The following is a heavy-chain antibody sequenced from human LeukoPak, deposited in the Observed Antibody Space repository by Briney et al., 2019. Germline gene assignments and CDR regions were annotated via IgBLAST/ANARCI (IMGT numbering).Heavy chain of an antibody. V-gene: IGHV4-39*07. CDR1: GGSISSSSYY. J-gene: IGHJ4*02. CDR2: IYYSGST. CDR3: ATELRYFDWLHDY. Sequence: SETLSLTCTVSGGSISSSSYYWGWIRQPPGKGLEWIGSIYYSGSTYYNPSLKSRVTISVDTSKNQFSLKLSSVTAADTAVYYCATELRYFDWLHDYWGQGTLVTVSS. D-gene: IGHD3-9*01.